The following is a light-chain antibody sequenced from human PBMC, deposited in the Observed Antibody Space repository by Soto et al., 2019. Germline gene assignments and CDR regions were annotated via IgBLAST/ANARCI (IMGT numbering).Light chain of an antibody. CDR3: QHYGSSPWT. CDR2: EAS. Sequence: DIQMTQSPSTLSASVGDRVTITCRASQSISGWLAWYQQKPGQAPKLLIYEASSLESGVPSRFSGSGSGTEFTLTISRLGPEDFAVYYCQHYGSSPWTFGQGTKVDIK. CDR1: QSISGW. V-gene: IGKV1-5*03. J-gene: IGKJ1*01.